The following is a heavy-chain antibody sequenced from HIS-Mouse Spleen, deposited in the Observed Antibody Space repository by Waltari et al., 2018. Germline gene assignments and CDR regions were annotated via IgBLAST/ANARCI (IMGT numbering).Heavy chain of an antibody. CDR2: ISGSGGST. CDR3: AKDGDLTHAFDI. D-gene: IGHD7-27*01. J-gene: IGHJ3*02. CDR1: GFTFSSYA. V-gene: IGHV3-23*01. Sequence: EVQLLESGGGLVQPGGSLRLSCSASGFTFSSYAMSWVRRAPGKGLEWVSAISGSGGSTYYADSVKGRFTISRDNSKNTLYLQMNSLRAEDTAVYYCAKDGDLTHAFDIWGQGTMVTVSS.